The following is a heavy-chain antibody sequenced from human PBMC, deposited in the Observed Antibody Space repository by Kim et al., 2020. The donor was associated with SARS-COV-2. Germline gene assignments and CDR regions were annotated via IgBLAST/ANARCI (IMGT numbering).Heavy chain of an antibody. V-gene: IGHV3-23*01. J-gene: IGHJ6*02. D-gene: IGHD3-3*01. Sequence: GGSLRLSCAASGFTFSSYAMSWVRQAPGKGLEWVSAISGSGGSTYYADSVKGRFTISRDNSKNTLYLQMNSLRAEDTAVYYCAKPYGPVLRFLEWLSSPGYYYGMDVWGQGTTVTVSS. CDR1: GFTFSSYA. CDR2: ISGSGGST. CDR3: AKPYGPVLRFLEWLSSPGYYYGMDV.